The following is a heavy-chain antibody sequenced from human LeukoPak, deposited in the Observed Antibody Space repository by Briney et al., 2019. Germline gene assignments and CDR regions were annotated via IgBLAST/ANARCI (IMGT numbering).Heavy chain of an antibody. CDR3: AKDGPRQLVSDY. Sequence: GGSLRLSCAASGFTFRSYWMSWVRQAPGKGLEWVSAISGSGGSTYYADSVKGRFTISRDNSKNTLYLQMNSLRAEDTAVYYCAKDGPRQLVSDYWGQGTLVTVSS. CDR1: GFTFRSYW. D-gene: IGHD6-13*01. V-gene: IGHV3-23*01. CDR2: ISGSGGST. J-gene: IGHJ4*02.